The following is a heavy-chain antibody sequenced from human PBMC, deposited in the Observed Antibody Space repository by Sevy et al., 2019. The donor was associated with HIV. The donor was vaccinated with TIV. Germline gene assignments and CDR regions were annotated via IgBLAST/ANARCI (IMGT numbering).Heavy chain of an antibody. Sequence: SETLSLTCAVYGGSFSGHYWSWIRQPPGKGLEWIGEINHSGRTNYNPSLKSRVTISVDTSKNQFSLKLSSVTAADTAVYYCARGPRGAARNAPRPGGMDVWGQGTTVTVSS. CDR3: ARGPRGAARNAPRPGGMDV. D-gene: IGHD2-15*01. J-gene: IGHJ6*02. CDR1: GGSFSGHY. V-gene: IGHV4-34*01. CDR2: INHSGRT.